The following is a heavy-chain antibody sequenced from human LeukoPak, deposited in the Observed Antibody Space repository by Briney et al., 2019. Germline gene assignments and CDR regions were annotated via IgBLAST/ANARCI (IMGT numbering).Heavy chain of an antibody. CDR3: ARSYGSYVD. D-gene: IGHD1-26*01. J-gene: IGHJ4*02. V-gene: IGHV4-34*01. CDR2: INHSGST. Sequence: SETLSLTCAVYGGSFSGDYWSWIRQPPGKGLEWIGEINHSGSTNYNPSLKSRVTISVDKSKNQFSLKLSSVTAADTAVYYCARSYGSYVDWGQGTLVTVSS. CDR1: GGSFSGDY.